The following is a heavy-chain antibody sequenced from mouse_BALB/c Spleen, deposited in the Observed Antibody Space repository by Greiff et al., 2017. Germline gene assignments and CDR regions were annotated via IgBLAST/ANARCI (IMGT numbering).Heavy chain of an antibody. CDR2: INPYNGAT. Sequence: VHVKQSGPELVKPGASVKISCKASGYSFTGYYMHWVKQSHVKSLEWIGRINPYNGATSYNQNFKDKASLTVDKSSSTAYMELHSLTSEDSAVYYCARDGYYGSSFYAMDYWGQGTSVTVSS. CDR1: GYSFTGYY. D-gene: IGHD1-1*01. V-gene: IGHV1-31*01. CDR3: ARDGYYGSSFYAMDY. J-gene: IGHJ4*01.